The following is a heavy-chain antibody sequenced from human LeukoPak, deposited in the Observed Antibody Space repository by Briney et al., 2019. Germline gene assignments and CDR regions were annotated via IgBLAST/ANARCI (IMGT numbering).Heavy chain of an antibody. J-gene: IGHJ4*02. V-gene: IGHV3-30*02. CDR3: ARNAHSFDSSGYYFHF. CDR1: GFTLSEYG. CDR2: IRYDGNKK. D-gene: IGHD3-22*01. Sequence: GGSLRLSCAASGFTLSEYGMHWVRQAPGKGLEWVAFIRYDGNKKYYIDSVKGRFTTSRANSMNTVSLQMGSLRPEDTAVYYCARNAHSFDSSGYYFHFWGQGTLVAVSS.